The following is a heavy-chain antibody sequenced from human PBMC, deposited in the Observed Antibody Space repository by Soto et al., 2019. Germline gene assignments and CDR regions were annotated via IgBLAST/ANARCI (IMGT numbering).Heavy chain of an antibody. D-gene: IGHD2-21*02. CDR1: GLTFGNYA. J-gene: IGHJ2*01. CDR2: ISGDSGRT. Sequence: EVQLLESGGGLVQPGGSVRLSCAASGLTFGNYAMSWVRQAPGKGLEWVSAISGDSGRTYYADSVKGRFTISRDNSKNTLYLQMNTRRAEDTAVYYCAVTPNCGGDCSAASYWYFDIWGRGTLVTVSS. V-gene: IGHV3-23*01. CDR3: AVTPNCGGDCSAASYWYFDI.